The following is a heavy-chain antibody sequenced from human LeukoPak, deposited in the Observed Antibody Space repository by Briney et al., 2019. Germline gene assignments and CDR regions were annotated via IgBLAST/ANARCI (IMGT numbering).Heavy chain of an antibody. D-gene: IGHD3-22*01. J-gene: IGHJ3*02. CDR3: ATTYYYHRWGRAFDI. CDR2: IIPIFGTA. CDR1: GGTFSSYA. V-gene: IGHV1-69*01. Sequence: SVKVSCKASGGTFSSYAISWVRQAPGQGLEWMGGIIPIFGTAKYAQKFQGRVTITADESTSTAYMELSSLRSEDAAVYYCATTYYYHRWGRAFDIWGQGTMVNVSS.